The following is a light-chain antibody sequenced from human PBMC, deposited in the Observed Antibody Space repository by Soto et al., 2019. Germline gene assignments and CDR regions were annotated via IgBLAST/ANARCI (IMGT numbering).Light chain of an antibody. CDR3: QSYDSSLSGYV. CDR1: SSNIGATYY. J-gene: IGLJ1*01. Sequence: QSVLTQPPSVSGAPGQRVTISCTGSSSNIGATYYVHWYQQFPGTAPKLLIYANTNRPSGVPDRFSGSKSGTSASLASTGLQAEDEADYDCQSYDSSLSGYVCGTGTKLTV. V-gene: IGLV1-40*01. CDR2: ANT.